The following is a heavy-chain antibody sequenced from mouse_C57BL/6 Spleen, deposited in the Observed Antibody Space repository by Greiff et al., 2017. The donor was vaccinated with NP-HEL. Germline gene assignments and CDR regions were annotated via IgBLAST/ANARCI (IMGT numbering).Heavy chain of an antibody. CDR3: AREGGDSSGPYAMDY. J-gene: IGHJ4*01. D-gene: IGHD3-2*02. CDR2: ISYDGSN. Sequence: EVQLQESGPGLVKPSQSLSLTCSVTGYSITSGYYWNWIRQFPGNKLEWMGYISYDGSNNYNPSLKNRISITRDPSKNQFFLKLNSVTTEDTATYYCAREGGDSSGPYAMDYWGQGTSVTVSS. V-gene: IGHV3-6*01. CDR1: GYSITSGYY.